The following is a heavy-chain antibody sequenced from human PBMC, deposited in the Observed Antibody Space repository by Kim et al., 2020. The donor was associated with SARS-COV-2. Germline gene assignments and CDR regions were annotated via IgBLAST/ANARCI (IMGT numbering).Heavy chain of an antibody. J-gene: IGHJ3*02. CDR3: SKELKYFDFWSGYWPGAFDI. D-gene: IGHD3-3*01. CDR1: GFSFDDYA. Sequence: GGSLRLSCAASGFSFDDYAMHWVRQAPGKGLEWVSLISGDGGSTYYVDSVKGRFTISRDNSKNSLYLQMNSLRTEDTALYYCSKELKYFDFWSGYWPGAFDIWGQGTMVTVPT. V-gene: IGHV3-43*02. CDR2: ISGDGGST.